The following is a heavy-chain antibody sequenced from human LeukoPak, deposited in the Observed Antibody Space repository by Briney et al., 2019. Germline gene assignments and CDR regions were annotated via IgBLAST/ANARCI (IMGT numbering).Heavy chain of an antibody. Sequence: GGSLRLSCAASGFTFSSYSMNWVRQAPGKGLEWVSSISSSSSYIYYADPVKGRFTISRDNAKNSLYLQMNSLRAEDTAVYYCARLAHMVRGVPDYWGQGTLVTVSS. CDR3: ARLAHMVRGVPDY. CDR1: GFTFSSYS. V-gene: IGHV3-21*01. D-gene: IGHD3-10*01. CDR2: ISSSSSYI. J-gene: IGHJ4*02.